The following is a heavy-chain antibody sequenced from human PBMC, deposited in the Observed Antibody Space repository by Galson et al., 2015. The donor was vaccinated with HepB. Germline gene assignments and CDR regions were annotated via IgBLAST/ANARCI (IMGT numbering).Heavy chain of an antibody. CDR2: IYSGGST. V-gene: IGHV3-66*01. CDR3: AREVVVVVPAAIYYYYGMDV. J-gene: IGHJ6*02. D-gene: IGHD2-2*01. CDR1: GLTVSSNY. Sequence: SLRLSCAASGLTVSSNYMSWVRQAPGKGLEWVSVIYSGGSTYYADSVKGRFTISRDNSKNTLYLQMNSLRAEDTAVYYCAREVVVVVPAAIYYYYGMDVWGQGTTVTVSS.